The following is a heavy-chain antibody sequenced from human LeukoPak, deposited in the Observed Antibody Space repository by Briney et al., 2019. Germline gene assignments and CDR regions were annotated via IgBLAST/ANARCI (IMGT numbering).Heavy chain of an antibody. V-gene: IGHV3-23*01. Sequence: PGGSLRLSCAASGFTYSSYAVSWVRQAPGKGQEWVSAISGSGGGTYYADSVKGRFTISRDNSKNTLYLQMNSLRAEDTAVYYCAKGLDGSGYYYYYYGMDVWGQGTTVTVSS. CDR1: GFTYSSYA. CDR2: ISGSGGGT. D-gene: IGHD3-22*01. CDR3: AKGLDGSGYYYYYYGMDV. J-gene: IGHJ6*02.